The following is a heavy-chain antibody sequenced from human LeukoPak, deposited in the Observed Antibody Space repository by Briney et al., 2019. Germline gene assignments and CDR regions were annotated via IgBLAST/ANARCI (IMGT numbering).Heavy chain of an antibody. V-gene: IGHV4-34*01. D-gene: IGHD6-13*01. CDR2: INHSGST. CDR3: ARGHIAAAGTIYYMDV. J-gene: IGHJ6*03. Sequence: SETLSLTCAVYGGSFSGYYWSWIRQPPGKGLEWIGEINHSGSTNYNPSLKSRVTISVDTSRNQFSLKLSSVTAADTAVYYCARGHIAAAGTIYYMDVWGKGTTVTVSS. CDR1: GGSFSGYY.